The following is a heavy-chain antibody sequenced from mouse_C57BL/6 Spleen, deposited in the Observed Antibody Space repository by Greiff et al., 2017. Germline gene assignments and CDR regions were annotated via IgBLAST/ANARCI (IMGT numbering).Heavy chain of an antibody. CDR3: ARDDYAWFAY. J-gene: IGHJ3*01. CDR1: GYAFSSYW. V-gene: IGHV1-80*01. CDR2: IYPGDGDT. Sequence: VQLQESGDELVKPGASVKISCKASGYAFSSYWMNWVKQRPGKGLEWIGQIYPGDGDTNYNGKFKGKATLTADKSSSTAYMQLSSLTSEDSAVYFCARDDYAWFAYWGQGTLVTVSA. D-gene: IGHD2-4*01.